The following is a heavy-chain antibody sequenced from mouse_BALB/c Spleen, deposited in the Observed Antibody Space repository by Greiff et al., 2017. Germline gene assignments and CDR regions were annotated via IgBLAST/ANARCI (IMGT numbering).Heavy chain of an antibody. CDR3: ARSYGNYDDY. D-gene: IGHD2-10*02. CDR2: IDPANGNT. CDR1: GFNIKDTY. V-gene: IGHV14-3*02. J-gene: IGHJ2*01. Sequence: EVQGVESGAELVKPGASVKLSCTASGFNIKDTYMHWVKQRPEQGLEWIGRIDPANGNTKYDPKFQGKATITADTSSNTAYLQLSSLTSEDTAVYYCARSYGNYDDYWGQGTTLTVSS.